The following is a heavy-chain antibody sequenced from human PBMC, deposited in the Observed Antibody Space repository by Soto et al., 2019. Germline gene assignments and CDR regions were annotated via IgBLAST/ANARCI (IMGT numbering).Heavy chain of an antibody. Sequence: QVQLVQSGAEVKTPGSSLKVSCKVSGSRFSNYVISWVRQAPGHGLEWLGRIIPIFNSTKYAQKFQARVTMTADKSPSTDSLELSRLRSDDTAVSYCAREGRGKKAGYNGLVSLCYCCQGTLVTVSS. J-gene: IGHJ4*02. CDR1: GSRFSNYV. V-gene: IGHV1-69*06. CDR2: IIPIFNST. D-gene: IGHD2-2*02. CDR3: AREGRGKKAGYNGLVSLCY.